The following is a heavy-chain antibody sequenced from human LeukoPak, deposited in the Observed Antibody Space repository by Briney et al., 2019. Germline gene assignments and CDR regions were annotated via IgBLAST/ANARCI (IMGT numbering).Heavy chain of an antibody. CDR1: GGSISSYY. J-gene: IGHJ5*02. V-gene: IGHV4-4*07. D-gene: IGHD3-22*01. CDR2: IYTSGST. Sequence: PSETLSLTCTVSGGSISSYYWSWIRQPAGKGLEWIGRIYTSGSTNYNPSLKSRVTMSVDTSKNQFSPKLSSVTAADTAVYYCARDLGLAYYYDSSQGFDPWGQGTLVTVSS. CDR3: ARDLGLAYYYDSSQGFDP.